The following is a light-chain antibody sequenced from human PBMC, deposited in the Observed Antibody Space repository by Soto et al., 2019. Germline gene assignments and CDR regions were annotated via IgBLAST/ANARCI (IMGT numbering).Light chain of an antibody. J-gene: IGKJ5*01. CDR2: DIS. V-gene: IGKV3-15*01. CDR3: QLYKIWPLS. CDR1: QDVTTN. Sequence: EISMTQFPAILSASPGGGATLSCRAAQDVTTNFAWYQLRRGQPPRLLIYDISTRATGVPARFSGSGSGTEFTLTISGLQFEYFALYFRQLYKIWPLSFGPVRRREIK.